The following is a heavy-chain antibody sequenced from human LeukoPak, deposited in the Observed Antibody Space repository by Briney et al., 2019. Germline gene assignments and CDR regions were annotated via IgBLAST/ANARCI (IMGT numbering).Heavy chain of an antibody. CDR3: ARYNWNDVVYALDA. CDR1: GYTFSGYN. V-gene: IGHV1-2*02. D-gene: IGHD1-1*01. Sequence: ASVKVSSKASGYTFSGYNIHWVRQAPGQGLEWMGWINPNNGATHYAQKSEGGVTMTRDTSITTFYMEVSSLRSDDTAYYYCARYNWNDVVYALDAWGQGTLVTVSS. J-gene: IGHJ5*02. CDR2: INPNNGAT.